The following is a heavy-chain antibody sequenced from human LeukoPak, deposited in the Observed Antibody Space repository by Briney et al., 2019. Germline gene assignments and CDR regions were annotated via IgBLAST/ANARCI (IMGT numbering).Heavy chain of an antibody. D-gene: IGHD3-10*01. CDR3: ARHRRRSIIGTASSRGFDS. CDR2: IYPADSDT. J-gene: IGHJ4*02. V-gene: IGHV5-51*01. CDR1: GYNFTTYW. Sequence: GESLKISCKGSGYNFTTYWIGWVRQMPGKGLEWMGIIYPADSDTTYSPSFQGQVTISADKSISTAYLQWSSLKASDTAMYYCARHRRRSIIGTASSRGFDSWGQGTLVTVSS.